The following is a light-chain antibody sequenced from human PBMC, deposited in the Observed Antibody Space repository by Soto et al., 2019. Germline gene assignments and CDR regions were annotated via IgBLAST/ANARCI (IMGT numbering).Light chain of an antibody. CDR1: SSDVGSYNR. V-gene: IGLV2-18*01. J-gene: IGLJ3*02. CDR3: SLYTSSSTWV. Sequence: QSALTQPASVSGSPEQSITISCTGTSSDVGSYNRVSWYQQPPGTAPKLMIYEVSNRPSGVPDRFSGSKSGNTASLTISGLQAEDEADYYCSLYTSSSTWVFGGGTKLTVL. CDR2: EVS.